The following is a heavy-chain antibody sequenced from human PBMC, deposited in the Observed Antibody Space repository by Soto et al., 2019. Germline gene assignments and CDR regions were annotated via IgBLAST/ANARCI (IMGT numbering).Heavy chain of an antibody. CDR1: EFTFTSYA. Sequence: EVHLLESGGGLVQPGGSLRLSCAASEFTFTSYAMSWVRQAPGKGLEWVSDISGSGDSTYYADSVKGRFTISRDNSKNTLYLQMNSLRADDTAVYYCAKGRRSGSYRSRGFDYWGQGTLVTVSS. D-gene: IGHD1-26*01. J-gene: IGHJ4*02. CDR3: AKGRRSGSYRSRGFDY. V-gene: IGHV3-23*01. CDR2: ISGSGDST.